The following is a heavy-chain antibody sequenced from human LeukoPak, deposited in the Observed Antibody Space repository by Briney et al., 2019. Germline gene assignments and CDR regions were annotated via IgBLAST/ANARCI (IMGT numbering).Heavy chain of an antibody. CDR1: GGSISSGDYY. D-gene: IGHD6-13*01. CDR3: AAAAPGTFDY. V-gene: IGHV4-30-4*02. Sequence: SETLSLTCTVSGGSISSGDYYWSWIRQPPGKGLEWIGFIYYSGSAYYNPSLKSRLTISVDTSKNQFSLKLSSVTAADTAVYYCAAAAPGTFDYWGQGTLVTVSS. J-gene: IGHJ4*02. CDR2: IYYSGSA.